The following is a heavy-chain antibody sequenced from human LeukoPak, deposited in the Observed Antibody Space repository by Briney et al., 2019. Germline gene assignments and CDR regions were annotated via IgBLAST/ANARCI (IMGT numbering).Heavy chain of an antibody. CDR2: IYYSGST. D-gene: IGHD3-22*01. CDR1: GDSINSGDFS. V-gene: IGHV4-30-4*01. CDR3: ARGRLLLPLWV. J-gene: IGHJ4*02. Sequence: SQTLSLTCTVSGDSINSGDFSWSCLRQPPGKGLEWIGNIYYSGSTYYIPSLKSRVTISVDTSKNQFSLKLSSVTAADTAVYYCARGRLLLPLWVWGQGTLVTVSS.